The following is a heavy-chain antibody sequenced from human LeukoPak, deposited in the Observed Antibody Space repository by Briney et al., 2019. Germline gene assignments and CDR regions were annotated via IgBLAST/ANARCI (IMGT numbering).Heavy chain of an antibody. CDR2: IYPGDSDT. D-gene: IGHD6-19*01. CDR3: ARSSGSGWSFFDY. J-gene: IGHJ4*02. Sequence: GEPLKISCKASGYIFTNYWIGWVRQVPGKGLEWMGIIYPGDSDTRYSPSFQGQVTISADKSISTAYLRWSSLKASDTAMYYCARSSGSGWSFFDYWGQGTLVTVSS. CDR1: GYIFTNYW. V-gene: IGHV5-51*01.